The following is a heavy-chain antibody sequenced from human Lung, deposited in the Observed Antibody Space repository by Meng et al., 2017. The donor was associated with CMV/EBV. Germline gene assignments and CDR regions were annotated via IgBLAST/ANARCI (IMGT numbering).Heavy chain of an antibody. CDR2: ISPYTGNT. CDR3: ARDLRLVPSAAQEF. Sequence: ASXXVSXKTSGYTFNSFGISWVRQAPGQGLEWLGWISPYTGNTFYAQNLQGRVTLTTDRSTSTAYMEPRSLTAYDTAVYYCARDLRLVPSAAQEFWGQVELVTVSS. CDR1: GYTFNSFG. J-gene: IGHJ4*02. V-gene: IGHV1-18*01. D-gene: IGHD2-2*01.